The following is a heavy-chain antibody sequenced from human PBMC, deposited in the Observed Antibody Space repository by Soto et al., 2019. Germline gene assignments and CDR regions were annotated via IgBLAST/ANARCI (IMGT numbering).Heavy chain of an antibody. CDR2: ITNSSAYI. Sequence: EVQLVESGGGLVKPGGSLRLSCAASGFTFNTYDMNWVRQAPGKGLEWVSSITNSSAYIYYADSLKGRITISRDNAKNSLFLQMNSLRAEDTAVYYCVRSGTARLLRHSWFDTWGQGTLVTVSS. CDR3: VRSGTARLLRHSWFDT. V-gene: IGHV3-21*01. CDR1: GFTFNTYD. J-gene: IGHJ5*02. D-gene: IGHD2-21*01.